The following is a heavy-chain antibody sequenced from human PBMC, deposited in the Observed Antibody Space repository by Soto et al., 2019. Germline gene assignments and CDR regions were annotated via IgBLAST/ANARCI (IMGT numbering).Heavy chain of an antibody. Sequence: QVTVKESGPVLEKPTETLTLTCTVSGFSLSNAGLGVSWIRQPPGKALEWLAHIFSNDEKSYSTSLKSRLTISKDTSKSQVVLTMPNMDPVDTATHYCASTYSTSWYWFDPWGQGTLVTVSS. V-gene: IGHV2-26*04. CDR3: ASTYSTSWYWFDP. CDR1: GFSLSNAGLG. J-gene: IGHJ5*02. CDR2: IFSNDEK. D-gene: IGHD6-13*01.